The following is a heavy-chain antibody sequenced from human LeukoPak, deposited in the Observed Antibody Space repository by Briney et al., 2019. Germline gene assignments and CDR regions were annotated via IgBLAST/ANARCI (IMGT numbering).Heavy chain of an antibody. V-gene: IGHV1-2*06. D-gene: IGHD4-17*01. J-gene: IGHJ5*02. CDR2: INPNSGGT. Sequence: ASVKISCKVSGYTLTELSMHWVRQAPGQGLEWMGRINPNSGGTNYAQKFQGRVTVTRDTSISTAYMELSRLRSDDTAVYYCARGSQDDYGDHKLSGPWGQGTLVTVSS. CDR1: GYTLTELS. CDR3: ARGSQDDYGDHKLSGP.